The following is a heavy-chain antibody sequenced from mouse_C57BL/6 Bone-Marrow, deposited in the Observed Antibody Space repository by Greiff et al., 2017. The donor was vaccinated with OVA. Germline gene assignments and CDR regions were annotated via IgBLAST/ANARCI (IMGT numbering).Heavy chain of an antibody. CDR3: AREGYYYGSSPYFDY. J-gene: IGHJ2*01. V-gene: IGHV1-64*01. CDR2: IHPNSGST. D-gene: IGHD1-1*01. CDR1: GYTFTSYW. Sequence: QVQLQQPGAELVKPGASVKLSCKASGYTFTSYWMHWVKQRPGQGLEWIGMIHPNSGSTNYNEKFKSKATLTVDKSSSTAYMQLSSLTSEDSAIYYCAREGYYYGSSPYFDYWGQGTTLTVSS.